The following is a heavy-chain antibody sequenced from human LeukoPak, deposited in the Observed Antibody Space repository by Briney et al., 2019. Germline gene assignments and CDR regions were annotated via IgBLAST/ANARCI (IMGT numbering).Heavy chain of an antibody. J-gene: IGHJ6*02. Sequence: GGSLRLSCAAPGFTFSSYWMSWVRQAPGKGLEWVANIKQDGSEKYYVDSVKGRFTISRDNAKNSLYLQMNSLRAEDTAVYYCARDPNYYYGMDVWGQGTTVTVSS. CDR2: IKQDGSEK. V-gene: IGHV3-7*01. CDR3: ARDPNYYYGMDV. CDR1: GFTFSSYW.